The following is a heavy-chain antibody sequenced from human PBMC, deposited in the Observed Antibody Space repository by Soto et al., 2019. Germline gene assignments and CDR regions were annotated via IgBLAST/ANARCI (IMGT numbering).Heavy chain of an antibody. V-gene: IGHV4-61*08. CDR3: ARRYGASFDY. CDR2: IYYSGST. CDR1: GGSISSGGYS. Sequence: SETLSLTCAVSGGSISSGGYSWSWIRQPPGKRLEWIGYIYYSGSTNYNPSLKNRVTISVDTSKNQFSLKLSSVTAADTAVYYCARRYGASFDYWGQGTLVTVSS. J-gene: IGHJ4*02. D-gene: IGHD4-17*01.